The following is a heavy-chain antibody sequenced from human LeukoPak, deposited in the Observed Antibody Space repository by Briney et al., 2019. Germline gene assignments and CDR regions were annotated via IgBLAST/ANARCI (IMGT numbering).Heavy chain of an antibody. V-gene: IGHV1-8*01. J-gene: IGHJ4*02. CDR3: ARKKPGYYDFWSGYSVDFDY. CDR1: GYTFTSYD. D-gene: IGHD3-3*01. CDR2: MNPNSGHT. Sequence: ASVKVSCKASGYTFTSYDINWVRPPAGQGLEGMGWMNPNSGHTGYAQKFQGRVTMTRNTSISTAYMELSSLRSEDTAVYYCARKKPGYYDFWSGYSVDFDYWGQGTLVTVSS.